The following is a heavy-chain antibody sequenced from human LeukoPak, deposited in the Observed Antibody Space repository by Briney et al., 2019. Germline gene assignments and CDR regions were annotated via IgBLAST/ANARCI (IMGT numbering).Heavy chain of an antibody. J-gene: IGHJ4*02. D-gene: IGHD1-1*01. CDR1: GFTFSSYW. CDR2: INSDGSST. V-gene: IGHV3-74*01. CDR3: ARDFWNYFDY. Sequence: PGGSLRLSCAASGFTFSSYWMHWVRQAPGKGLGWVSHINSDGSSTSYADSVKGRFTISRDNAKNTLYLQMNSLRAEDTAVYYCARDFWNYFDYWGQGTLVTVS.